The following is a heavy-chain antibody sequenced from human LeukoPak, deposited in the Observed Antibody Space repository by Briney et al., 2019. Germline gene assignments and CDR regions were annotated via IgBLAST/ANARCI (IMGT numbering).Heavy chain of an antibody. J-gene: IGHJ4*02. CDR1: GFTFSSYW. CDR2: IKQDRSEK. CDR3: ARETTVTSGYYPRTDLDY. D-gene: IGHD3-22*01. Sequence: PGGSLRLSCAASGFTFSSYWMSWVRQAPGKGLEWVANIKQDRSEKYYVDSVKGRFTISRDNTKNSLYLQMNSLRAEDTALYYCARETTVTSGYYPRTDLDYWGQGTLVTVSS. V-gene: IGHV3-7*01.